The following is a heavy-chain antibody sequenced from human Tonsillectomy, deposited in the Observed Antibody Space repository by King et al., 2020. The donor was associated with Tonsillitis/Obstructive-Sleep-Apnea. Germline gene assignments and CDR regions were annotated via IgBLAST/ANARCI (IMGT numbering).Heavy chain of an antibody. CDR1: GGSISSSSYY. V-gene: IGHV4-39*01. Sequence: LQLQESGPGLVKPSETLSLTCTVSGGSISSSSYYWGWIRQPPGKVLEWIGSIYHDGSTYYNPSLKSRVTISVDTSKNQLSLKVSSVTATDTAMYYCARRPLGLTFDYWGQGALVTVSS. J-gene: IGHJ4*02. D-gene: IGHD3-16*01. CDR3: ARRPLGLTFDY. CDR2: IYHDGST.